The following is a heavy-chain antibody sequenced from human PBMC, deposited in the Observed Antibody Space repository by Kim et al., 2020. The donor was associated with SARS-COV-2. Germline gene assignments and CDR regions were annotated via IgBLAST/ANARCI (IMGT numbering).Heavy chain of an antibody. CDR3: ARVQGSRPVVTKYYYYGMDV. Sequence: ASVKVSCKASGYTFTSYYMHWVRQAPGQGLEWMGIINPSGGSTSYAQKFQGRVTMTRDTSTSTVYMELSSLRSEDTAVYYCARVQGSRPVVTKYYYYGMDVWGQGTTVTVSS. CDR1: GYTFTSYY. CDR2: INPSGGST. J-gene: IGHJ6*02. D-gene: IGHD2-15*01. V-gene: IGHV1-46*01.